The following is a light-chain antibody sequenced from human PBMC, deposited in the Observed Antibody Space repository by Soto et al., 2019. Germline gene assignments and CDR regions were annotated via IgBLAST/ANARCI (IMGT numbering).Light chain of an antibody. J-gene: IGKJ3*01. CDR1: QSISSY. V-gene: IGKV3-11*01. Sequence: EIVLIQSPATLSLSPGERATLSCRASQSISSYLAWYQQKPGQAPRLLLYDASNRATGIPARFSGSGSGTDFTLTISSLEPEDFALYYCQQRSNWPLTFGPGTKVDIK. CDR3: QQRSNWPLT. CDR2: DAS.